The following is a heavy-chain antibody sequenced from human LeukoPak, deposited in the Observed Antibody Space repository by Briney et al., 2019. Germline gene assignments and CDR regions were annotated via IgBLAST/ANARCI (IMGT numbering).Heavy chain of an antibody. D-gene: IGHD1-26*01. CDR3: ARGKWELRLGMDV. J-gene: IGHJ6*02. CDR2: IYYSGST. V-gene: IGHV4-59*01. CDR1: GGSISSYY. Sequence: PSETLSLTCTVSGGSISSYYWSWIRQPPGKGLEWIGYIYYSGSTNYNPSLKSRVTISVDTSKNQFSLKLSSVTAADTAAYYCARGKWELRLGMDVWGQGTTVTVSS.